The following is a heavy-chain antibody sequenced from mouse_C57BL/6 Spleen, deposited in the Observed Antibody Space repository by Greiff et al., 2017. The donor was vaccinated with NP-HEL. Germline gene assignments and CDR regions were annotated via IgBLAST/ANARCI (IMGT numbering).Heavy chain of an antibody. CDR2: IDPENGDT. V-gene: IGHV14-4*01. Sequence: EVQGVESGAELVRPGASVKLSCTASGFNIKDDYMHWVKQRPEQGLEWIGWIDPENGDTEYASKFQGKATITADTSSNTAYLQLSSLTSEDTAVYYGTTEGGYAMDYWGQGTSVTVSS. CDR1: GFNIKDDY. CDR3: TTEGGYAMDY. J-gene: IGHJ4*01.